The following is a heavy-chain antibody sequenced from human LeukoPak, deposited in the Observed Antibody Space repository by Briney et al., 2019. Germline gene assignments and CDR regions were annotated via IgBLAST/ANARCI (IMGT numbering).Heavy chain of an antibody. Sequence: GYIYYSGTTYYNPSLKSRVTISVDRSKNQFSLNLSSVTAADTAVYYCASAAVATVTSNFDFWGQGTLVTVSS. J-gene: IGHJ4*02. V-gene: IGHV4-30-4*01. CDR2: IYYSGTT. CDR3: ASAAVATVTSNFDF. D-gene: IGHD4-11*01.